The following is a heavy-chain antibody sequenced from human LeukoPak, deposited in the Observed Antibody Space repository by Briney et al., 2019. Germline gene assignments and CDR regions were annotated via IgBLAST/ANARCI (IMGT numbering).Heavy chain of an antibody. CDR2: ISSSSSYI. CDR3: ARGSTIAVAGTRSFDI. J-gene: IGHJ3*02. V-gene: IGHV3-21*01. CDR1: GFTFSSYS. Sequence: GGYLRLSCAASGFTFSSYSMNWVRQAPGKGLEWVSSISSSSSYIYHADSVKGRFTISRDNAKNSLYLQMNSLRAEDTAVYYCARGSTIAVAGTRSFDIWGQGTMVTVSS. D-gene: IGHD6-19*01.